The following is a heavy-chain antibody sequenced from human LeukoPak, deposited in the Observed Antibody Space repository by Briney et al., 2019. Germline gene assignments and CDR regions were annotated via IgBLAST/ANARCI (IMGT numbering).Heavy chain of an antibody. CDR1: GGSISSYY. Sequence: SETLSLTCTVSGGSISSYYWSWIRQPPGKGLEWIGYIYCSGSTNYNPSLKSRVTISVDTSKNQFSLKLSSVTAADTAVYYCARVAVAVDYWGQGTLVTVSS. D-gene: IGHD6-19*01. CDR3: ARVAVAVDY. V-gene: IGHV4-59*01. J-gene: IGHJ4*02. CDR2: IYCSGST.